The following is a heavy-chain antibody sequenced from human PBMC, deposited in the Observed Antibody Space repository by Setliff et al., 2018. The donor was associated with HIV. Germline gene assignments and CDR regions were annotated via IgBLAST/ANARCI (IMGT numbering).Heavy chain of an antibody. J-gene: IGHJ4*02. V-gene: IGHV3-21*01. CDR1: GFTFSSYC. CDR3: ARLSPPDDYGDLGGIDY. D-gene: IGHD4-17*01. Sequence: GGSLRLSCVASGFTFSSYCMEWFRQAPGKGLEWVSSISYGSTYIYQSDSVRGRFTISRDDAKKSLYLQMNSLGVEDTAVYYCARLSPPDDYGDLGGIDYWGQGTLVTVSS. CDR2: ISYGSTYI.